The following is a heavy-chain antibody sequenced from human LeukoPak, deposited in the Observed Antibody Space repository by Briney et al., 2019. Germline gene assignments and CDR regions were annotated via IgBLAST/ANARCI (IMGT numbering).Heavy chain of an antibody. Sequence: SVKVSCKASGGTFSSYAISWVRQAPGQGLEWMGGIIPIFGTANYAQKFQGRVTITADESTSTAHMELSSLRSEDTAVYYCARTIHSNYYGSGSNAFDIWGQGTMVTVSS. CDR2: IIPIFGTA. CDR1: GGTFSSYA. V-gene: IGHV1-69*01. D-gene: IGHD3-10*01. J-gene: IGHJ3*02. CDR3: ARTIHSNYYGSGSNAFDI.